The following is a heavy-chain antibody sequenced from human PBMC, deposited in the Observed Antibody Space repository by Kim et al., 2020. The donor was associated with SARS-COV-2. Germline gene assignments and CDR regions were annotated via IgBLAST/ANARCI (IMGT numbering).Heavy chain of an antibody. CDR2: VFDSGST. Sequence: SETLSLICTVSGGSISYYFWSWIRQPPGKGLEWIGYVFDSGSTNYSPSPKSRVTISLDTSTKQFSLQITSVTAADTAVYYCARGKYFYDGSGYPRFWYFVSWGRGTLVTVSS. D-gene: IGHD3-22*01. CDR3: ARGKYFYDGSGYPRFWYFVS. V-gene: IGHV4-59*01. J-gene: IGHJ2*01. CDR1: GGSISYYF.